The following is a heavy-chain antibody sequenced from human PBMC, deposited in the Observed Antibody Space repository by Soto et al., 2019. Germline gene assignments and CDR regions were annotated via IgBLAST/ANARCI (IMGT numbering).Heavy chain of an antibody. CDR1: GFTFSNYV. J-gene: IGHJ6*02. D-gene: IGHD2-15*01. Sequence: GGSLRLSCAASGFTFSNYVMSWVRQAPGKGLEWVSAISGSGGSTYYADSVKGRFTISRDNSKNTLYLQMNSLRAEDTAVYYCAKDAGAATLDYYYGMDVWGQGTTVTVSS. CDR2: ISGSGGST. V-gene: IGHV3-23*01. CDR3: AKDAGAATLDYYYGMDV.